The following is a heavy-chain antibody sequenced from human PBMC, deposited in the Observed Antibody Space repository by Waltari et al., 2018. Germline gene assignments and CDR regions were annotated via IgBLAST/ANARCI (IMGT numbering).Heavy chain of an antibody. V-gene: IGHV4-4*07. CDR3: ARATVVAAKDFDL. J-gene: IGHJ2*01. Sequence: QVQLQESGPGLVKPSETLSLTCTVSGGSINSYYWSWIRQPAGKGLEWIGRIYITGSTNYHPALKGRVTMSVDTSKNQFSLKLSSVTAADTAVYYCARATVVAAKDFDLWGRGTLVTVSS. D-gene: IGHD1-26*01. CDR2: IYITGST. CDR1: GGSINSYY.